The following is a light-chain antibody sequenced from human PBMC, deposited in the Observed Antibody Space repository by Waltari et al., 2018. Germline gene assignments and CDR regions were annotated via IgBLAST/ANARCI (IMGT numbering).Light chain of an antibody. J-gene: IGKJ4*02. CDR2: KAS. CDR1: QYVRNN. Sequence: IQMTQSPSTLPASVGDRVTITCRASQYVRNNLDWFQQKPGKAPKVLNHKASRLESGVPSRFSGSGFGTEFMLCISSLQPEDFASYYCQEDDSRPMTFGRGTKVEIK. CDR3: QEDDSRPMT. V-gene: IGKV1-5*03.